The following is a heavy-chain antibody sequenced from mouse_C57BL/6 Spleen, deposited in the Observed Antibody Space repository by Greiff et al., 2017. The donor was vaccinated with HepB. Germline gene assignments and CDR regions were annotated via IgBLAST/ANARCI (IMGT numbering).Heavy chain of an antibody. D-gene: IGHD1-1*01. CDR3: ARKGGYGSIPRFDV. CDR1: GYTFTSYW. J-gene: IGHJ1*03. CDR2: IDPSDSYT. Sequence: QVQLQQPGAELVRPGTSVKLSCKASGYTFTSYWMHWVKQRPGQGLEWIGVIDPSDSYTNYNQKFKGKATLTVDTSSSTAYMQLSSLTSEDSAVYYCARKGGYGSIPRFDVWGTGTTVTVSS. V-gene: IGHV1-59*01.